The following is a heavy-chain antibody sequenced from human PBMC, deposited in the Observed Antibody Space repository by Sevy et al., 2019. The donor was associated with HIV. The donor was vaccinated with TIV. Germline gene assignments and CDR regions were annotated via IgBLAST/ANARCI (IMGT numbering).Heavy chain of an antibody. V-gene: IGHV1-24*01. CDR3: ATTKDYYDSSGSPFDY. CDR2: FDHEDEET. Sequence: ASVKVSCKVSGYTLSELSMHWVRLAPGKGLEWMGSFDHEDEETTYAQKFQGRVTMTEDTSTDTAYMELSSLRSEDTAVYYCATTKDYYDSSGSPFDYWGQGTLVTVSS. CDR1: GYTLSELS. D-gene: IGHD3-22*01. J-gene: IGHJ4*02.